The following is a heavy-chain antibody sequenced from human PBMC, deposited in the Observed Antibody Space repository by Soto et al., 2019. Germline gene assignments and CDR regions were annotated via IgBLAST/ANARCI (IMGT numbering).Heavy chain of an antibody. Sequence: PSETLSLTCTVSGGSISSYYWSWIRQSPGKGLEWIGYIYYSGSTNYNPSLKSRVTISVDTSKNQFSLKLSSVTAADTAVYYCATSHTYYDFWSGYSYWFDPWGQGTLVTVSS. D-gene: IGHD3-3*01. V-gene: IGHV4-59*01. CDR2: IYYSGST. CDR3: ATSHTYYDFWSGYSYWFDP. J-gene: IGHJ5*02. CDR1: GGSISSYY.